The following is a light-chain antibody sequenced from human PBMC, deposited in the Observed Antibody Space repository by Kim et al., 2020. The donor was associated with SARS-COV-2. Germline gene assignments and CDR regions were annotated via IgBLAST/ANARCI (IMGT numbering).Light chain of an antibody. CDR1: QDINNW. CDR3: QQANNFPYT. J-gene: IGKJ2*01. V-gene: IGKV1D-12*01. Sequence: GDRVTITCRASQDINNWLAWYQQKPGKAPQLLIYGASSLQSGVPSRFSGSRSGTDFTLIISSLQPEDFAIYFCQQANNFPYTFGQGTKV. CDR2: GAS.